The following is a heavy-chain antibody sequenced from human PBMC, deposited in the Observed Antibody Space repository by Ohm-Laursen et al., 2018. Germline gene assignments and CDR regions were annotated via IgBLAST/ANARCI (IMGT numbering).Heavy chain of an antibody. J-gene: IGHJ4*02. V-gene: IGHV3-48*03. Sequence: GSLRLSCTASGFTFSSYEMNWVRQAPGKGLEWVSYISTSGSTTHYADSVKGRFTISRDNSNNMVYLQMNNLRADDTALYYCGKDCRGGCRDANWGPGTLVTVSS. CDR2: ISTSGSTT. CDR3: GKDCRGGCRDAN. D-gene: IGHD3-10*01. CDR1: GFTFSSYE.